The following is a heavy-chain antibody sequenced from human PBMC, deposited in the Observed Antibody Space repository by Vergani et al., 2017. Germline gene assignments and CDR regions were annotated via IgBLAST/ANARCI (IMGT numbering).Heavy chain of an antibody. V-gene: IGHV1-24*01. CDR3: ATDISDSSGYYHAFDI. D-gene: IGHD3-22*01. Sequence: VQLLESGGGLVQPGGSLRLSCAASGFTFSSYAMHWVRQAPGKGLEWMGGFDPEDGETIYAQKFQGRVTMTEDTSTDTAYMELSSLRSEDTAVYYCATDISDSSGYYHAFDIWGQGTMVTVSS. CDR2: FDPEDGET. CDR1: GFTFSSYA. J-gene: IGHJ3*02.